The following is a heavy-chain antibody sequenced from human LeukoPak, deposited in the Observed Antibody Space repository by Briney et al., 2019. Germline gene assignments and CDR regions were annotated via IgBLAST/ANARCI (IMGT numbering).Heavy chain of an antibody. CDR2: IYYSGST. Sequence: SETLSLTCTVSGGSISSYYWSWIRQPPGKGLEWIGYIYYSGSTNYNPSLKSRVTISVDTSKNQFSLKLSSVTAADTAVYYCAGQRRYTGYDYVVGYWGQGTLITGSS. J-gene: IGHJ4*02. V-gene: IGHV4-59*08. CDR1: GGSISSYY. CDR3: AGQRRYTGYDYVVGY. D-gene: IGHD5-12*01.